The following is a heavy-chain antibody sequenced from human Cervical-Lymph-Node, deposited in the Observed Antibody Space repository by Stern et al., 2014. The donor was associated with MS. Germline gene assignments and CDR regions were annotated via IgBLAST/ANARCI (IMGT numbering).Heavy chain of an antibody. Sequence: VPLVQSGAEGKKPGSSAKVSLKASAGTFSSYAISWVRQAPGPGLEWTGGIIPIFGTANYAQKFQGRVTITADESTSTAYMELSSLRSEDTAVYYCAALGPPSYYYYYGMDVWGQGTTVTVSS. CDR3: AALGPPSYYYYYGMDV. CDR2: IIPIFGTA. V-gene: IGHV1-69*01. CDR1: AGTFSSYA. J-gene: IGHJ6*02.